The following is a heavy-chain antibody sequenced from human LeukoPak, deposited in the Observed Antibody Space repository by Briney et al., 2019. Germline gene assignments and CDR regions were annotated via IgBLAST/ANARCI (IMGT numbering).Heavy chain of an antibody. Sequence: GSRRPSCDVSALNLGGYSMSWVRQAPGKGLEWVSGVLSGGGSTYYADAVKGRFTISRDNSRSTLYLQMNSLRAEDTAVYYCAKDAIYGDGYWEFDYWGQGTQVTVSS. D-gene: IGHD2-21*01. J-gene: IGHJ4*02. CDR1: ALNLGGYS. CDR3: AKDAIYGDGYWEFDY. CDR2: VLSGGGST. V-gene: IGHV3-23*01.